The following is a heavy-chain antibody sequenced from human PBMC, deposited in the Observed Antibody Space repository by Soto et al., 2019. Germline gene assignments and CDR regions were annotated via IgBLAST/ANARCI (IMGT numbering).Heavy chain of an antibody. CDR2: TYYRSKWYN. V-gene: IGHV6-1*01. D-gene: IGHD6-19*01. CDR1: GASVSSNSAA. CDR3: AREGLQWLVVLYYFDY. Sequence: QVPLQQSGPGLVKPSQTLSLTCAISGASVSSNSAAWNGIRQSPSRGLEWLGRTYYRSKWYNDSAVSVKSPITINPSTSTDQFSLQLNSATPEDTAVYYCAREGLQWLVVLYYFDYWGQGTLVTVSS. J-gene: IGHJ4*02.